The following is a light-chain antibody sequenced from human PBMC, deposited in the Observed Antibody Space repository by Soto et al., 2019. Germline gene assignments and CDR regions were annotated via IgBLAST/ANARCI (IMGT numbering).Light chain of an antibody. V-gene: IGKV1-39*01. CDR2: AAS. J-gene: IGKJ2*01. Sequence: DIQMTQSPSSLPASVGDRVTLTCRASQSISTYLNWYQQKPGKAPKLLIYAASSLQSGVPSRISGSGSGTDFTLTISSLQPEYFASYYWQQSYTIPYTFGQGTKLEIK. CDR1: QSISTY. CDR3: QQSYTIPYT.